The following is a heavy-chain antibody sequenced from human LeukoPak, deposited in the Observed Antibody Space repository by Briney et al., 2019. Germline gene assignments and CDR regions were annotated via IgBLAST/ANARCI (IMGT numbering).Heavy chain of an antibody. Sequence: GGSLRLSCAASGFTFSSYSMNWVRQAPGKGLEWVSSISSSSSYIYYADSVKGRFTISRDNAKNSLYLQMNSLRAEDTAVYYCARDGGPYSNGWYRGVDYFDYWGQGTLVTVSS. CDR1: GFTFSSYS. CDR3: ARDGGPYSNGWYRGVDYFDY. V-gene: IGHV3-21*01. CDR2: ISSSSSYI. D-gene: IGHD6-19*01. J-gene: IGHJ4*02.